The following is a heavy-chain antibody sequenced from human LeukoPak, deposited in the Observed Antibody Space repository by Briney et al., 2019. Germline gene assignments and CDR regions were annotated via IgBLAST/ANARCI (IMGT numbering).Heavy chain of an antibody. CDR3: ASSVEMATISHPLDV. CDR1: GFTVSSNY. CDR2: IYSGGST. J-gene: IGHJ6*02. V-gene: IGHV3-53*05. Sequence: GGSLRLSCAASGFTVSSNYMSWVRQAPGKGLEWVSVIYSGGSTYYADSVKGRFTISRDNSKNTLYLQMNSLRAEDTAVYYCASSVEMATISHPLDVWGQGTTVTVSS. D-gene: IGHD5-24*01.